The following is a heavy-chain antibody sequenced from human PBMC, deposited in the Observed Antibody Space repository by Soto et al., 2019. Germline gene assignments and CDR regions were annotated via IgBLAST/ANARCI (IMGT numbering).Heavy chain of an antibody. CDR3: AGGPSMGWFDP. D-gene: IGHD3-10*01. J-gene: IGHJ5*02. Sequence: SETLSLTCAVYGGSFSGYCWSWIRQPPGKGLEWIGEINHSGSTNYNPSLKSRVTISVDTSKNQFSLKLSSVTAADTAVYYCAGGPSMGWFDPWGQGTLVTVSS. V-gene: IGHV4-34*01. CDR2: INHSGST. CDR1: GGSFSGYC.